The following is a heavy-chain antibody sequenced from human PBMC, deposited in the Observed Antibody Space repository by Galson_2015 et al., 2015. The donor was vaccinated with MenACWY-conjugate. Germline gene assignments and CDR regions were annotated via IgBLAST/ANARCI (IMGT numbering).Heavy chain of an antibody. D-gene: IGHD6-19*01. CDR2: GDGGTT. CDR3: AKGPLRYSSGWYYFDY. Sequence: GDGGTTYYGDSVKGRCTISRDNRKDTLVLQMNSLRGEDTAIYYCAKGPLRYSSGWYYFDYWGQGTLVTVSS. J-gene: IGHJ4*02. V-gene: IGHV3-23*02.